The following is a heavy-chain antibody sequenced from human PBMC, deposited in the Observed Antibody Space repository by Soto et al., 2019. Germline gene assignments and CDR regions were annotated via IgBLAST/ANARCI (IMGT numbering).Heavy chain of an antibody. J-gene: IGHJ4*02. CDR3: AKWHTYNYDSLAYAGFDC. CDR1: GFTFSSYS. CDR2: IRGGGVT. D-gene: IGHD3-22*01. Sequence: GGSLRLSCAASGFTFSSYSMTWFRQAPGKGLEWVSAIRGGGVTYYADSVKGQFTTSREISKNTVYLQMNSLRAEDTATYYCAKWHTYNYDSLAYAGFDCWGPGTQVTVSS. V-gene: IGHV3-23*01.